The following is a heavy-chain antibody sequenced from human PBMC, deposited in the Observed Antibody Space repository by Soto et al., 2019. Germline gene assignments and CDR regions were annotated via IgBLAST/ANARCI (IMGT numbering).Heavy chain of an antibody. Sequence: ASVKVSCKASGYTFTGYYMHWVRQAPGQGLEWMGWINPNGGGTNYARRFQGWVTMTRDTSISTASMELSRLRSDDTAVYYCVRALTRAFDIWGQGTMVTVSS. CDR2: INPNGGGT. CDR3: VRALTRAFDI. CDR1: GYTFTGYY. V-gene: IGHV1-2*04. J-gene: IGHJ3*02.